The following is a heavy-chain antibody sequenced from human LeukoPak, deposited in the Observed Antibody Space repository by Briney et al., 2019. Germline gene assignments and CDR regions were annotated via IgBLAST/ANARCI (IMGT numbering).Heavy chain of an antibody. CDR1: GGSFSGYY. D-gene: IGHD5-18*01. Sequence: SETLSLTCAVYGGSFSGYYWSWIPPPPGKGLEWIGEINHSGSTNYNPSLESRVTISVDTSKNQFSLKLSSVTAADTAVYYCARVYLVPGVDTAMVTAGWFDPWGQGTLVTVSS. CDR2: INHSGST. V-gene: IGHV4-34*01. J-gene: IGHJ5*02. CDR3: ARVYLVPGVDTAMVTAGWFDP.